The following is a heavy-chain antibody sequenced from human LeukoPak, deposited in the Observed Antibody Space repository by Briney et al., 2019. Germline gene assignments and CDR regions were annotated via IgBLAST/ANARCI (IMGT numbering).Heavy chain of an antibody. V-gene: IGHV3-23*01. Sequence: GGSLRLSCATSGFTFSSYAMSWVGQAPGEGLEGVSVISGGGDRTYYADSVKGRFTISRDNSKNTLYLQMNSLRAEDSAVFYCAKGSDLWFGETWGQGTLVTVSS. CDR3: AKGSDLWFGET. D-gene: IGHD3-10*01. CDR2: ISGGGDRT. J-gene: IGHJ4*02. CDR1: GFTFSSYA.